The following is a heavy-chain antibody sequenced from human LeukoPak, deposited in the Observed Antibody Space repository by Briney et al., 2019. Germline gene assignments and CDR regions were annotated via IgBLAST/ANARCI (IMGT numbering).Heavy chain of an antibody. D-gene: IGHD3-16*02. V-gene: IGHV1-18*04. Sequence: GASVKVSCKASGYTFTGYYMHWVRQAPGQGLEWMGWISAYNGNTNYAQKLQGRVTMTTDTSTSTAYMELRSLRSDDTAVYYCARDSGVFSFLGYYYMDVWGKGTTVTISS. CDR3: ARDSGVFSFLGYYYMDV. J-gene: IGHJ6*03. CDR2: ISAYNGNT. CDR1: GYTFTGYY.